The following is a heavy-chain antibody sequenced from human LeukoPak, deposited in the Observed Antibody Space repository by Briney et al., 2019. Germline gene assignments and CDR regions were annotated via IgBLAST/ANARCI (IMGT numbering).Heavy chain of an antibody. J-gene: IGHJ4*02. V-gene: IGHV3-48*03. CDR3: ARGGQWLATPFDY. CDR2: ISSSGSTI. CDR1: GFTFSSYE. Sequence: GGSLRLSCAASGFTFSSYEMNWVRQAPGKGPEWVSYISSSGSTIYYADSVKGRFTISRDNAKNSLYLQMNSLRAEDTAVYYCARGGQWLATPFDYWGQGTLVTVSS. D-gene: IGHD6-19*01.